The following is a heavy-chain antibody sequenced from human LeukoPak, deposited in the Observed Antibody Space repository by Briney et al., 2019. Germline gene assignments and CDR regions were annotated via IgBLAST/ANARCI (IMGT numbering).Heavy chain of an antibody. D-gene: IGHD3-9*01. CDR3: ASQFDWESP. V-gene: IGHV1-69*01. J-gene: IGHJ5*02. Sequence: GASMKVSCKSSGGSFSSYSVSWVRQAPGQGLEWMGAIIPLLGTVNYARRFQGRLTFSPDESTNTVFMELSSLSSEDTAVYYCASQFDWESPWGQGTLVTVSS. CDR1: GGSFSSYS. CDR2: IIPLLGTV.